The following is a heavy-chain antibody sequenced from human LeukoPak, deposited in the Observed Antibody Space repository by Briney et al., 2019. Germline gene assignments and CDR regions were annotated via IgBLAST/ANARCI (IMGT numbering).Heavy chain of an antibody. CDR3: ARGEVLWYCDS. D-gene: IGHD2-2*01. CDR1: GDSVSSNSAA. J-gene: IGHJ4*02. Sequence: SQTLSLTCAISGDSVSSNSAAWSWIRQSPSRGLEWLGRTYYRSKWYNEYALSVKSRMIINADTSKNQLSLQLNFVTPEDTAVYYCARGEVLWYCDSWGQGTLVTVSS. V-gene: IGHV6-1*01. CDR2: TYYRSKWYN.